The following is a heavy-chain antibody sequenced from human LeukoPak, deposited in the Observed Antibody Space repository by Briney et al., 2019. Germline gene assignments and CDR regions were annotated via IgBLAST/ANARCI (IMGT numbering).Heavy chain of an antibody. Sequence: ASVKVSCKASGYTFISYDINWVRQATGQGLEWMGLMNPNSGITGYAQKFQGRVSMTRNTSIGTAYTELSSLKSEDTAVYYCARSRSPYYYDSSGQYDLDYWGQGTLVTVSS. CDR1: GYTFISYD. J-gene: IGHJ4*02. CDR3: ARSRSPYYYDSSGQYDLDY. V-gene: IGHV1-8*01. CDR2: MNPNSGIT. D-gene: IGHD3-22*01.